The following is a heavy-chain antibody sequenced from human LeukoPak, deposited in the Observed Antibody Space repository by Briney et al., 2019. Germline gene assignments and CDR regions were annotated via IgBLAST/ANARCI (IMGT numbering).Heavy chain of an antibody. V-gene: IGHV4-39*01. CDR1: GVSISSSSYY. D-gene: IGHD6-19*01. CDR3: ARALPIAVFGEYFQH. CDR2: IYYSGST. J-gene: IGHJ1*01. Sequence: SETLSLTCTVSGVSISSSSYYWGWIRQPPGKGLEWIGSIYYSGSTYYNPSLKSRVTISVDTSKNQFSLKLSSVTAADTAVYYCARALPIAVFGEYFQHWGQGTLVTVSS.